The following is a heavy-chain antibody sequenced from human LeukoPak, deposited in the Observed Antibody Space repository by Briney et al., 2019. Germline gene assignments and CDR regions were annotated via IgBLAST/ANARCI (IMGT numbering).Heavy chain of an antibody. CDR1: GFTFSSYA. V-gene: IGHV3-23*01. CDR2: ISGSGGST. D-gene: IGHD6-13*01. CDR3: AKGGGSSWSRYYYGMDV. J-gene: IGHJ6*02. Sequence: GGSLRLSCAASGFTFSSYAMSWDRQAPGKGLEWVSAISGSGGSTYYADSVKGRFTISRDNSKNTLYLQMNSLRAEDTAVYYCAKGGGSSWSRYYYGMDVWGQGTTVTVSS.